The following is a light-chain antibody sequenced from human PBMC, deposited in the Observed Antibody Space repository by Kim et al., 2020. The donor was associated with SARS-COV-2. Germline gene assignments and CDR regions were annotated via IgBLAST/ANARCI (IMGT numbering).Light chain of an antibody. CDR2: VAT. CDR1: QSVSSSY. V-gene: IGKV3-20*01. J-gene: IGKJ1*01. CDR3: QHYGVSPAWT. Sequence: EIVLTQSPGTLSLSPGERATLSCRASQSVSSSYLAWYQQKPGQAPRLLIYVATSRATGIPDRFSGSGSGTDFTLTISRLEPEDFAVYYCQHYGVSPAWTFGQGTKVEIK.